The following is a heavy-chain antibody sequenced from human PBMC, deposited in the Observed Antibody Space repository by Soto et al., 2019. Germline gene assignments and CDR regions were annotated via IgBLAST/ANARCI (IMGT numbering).Heavy chain of an antibody. V-gene: IGHV1-69*13. Sequence: ASVKVSCKASGGTFSSYAISWVRQAPGQGLEWMGGIIPIFGTANYAQKFQGRVTITADESTSTAYMELSSLRSEDTAVYYCARAVPRRKTSIQLCPRLDYWGQGTLVTVSS. J-gene: IGHJ4*02. CDR1: GGTFSSYA. D-gene: IGHD5-18*01. CDR3: ARAVPRRKTSIQLCPRLDY. CDR2: IIPIFGTA.